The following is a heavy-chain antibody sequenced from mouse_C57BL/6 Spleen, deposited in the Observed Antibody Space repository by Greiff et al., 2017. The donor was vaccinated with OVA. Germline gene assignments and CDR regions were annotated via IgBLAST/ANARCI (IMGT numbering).Heavy chain of an antibody. CDR1: GFSLTSYG. D-gene: IGHD2-3*01. V-gene: IGHV2-6*03. J-gene: IGHJ3*01. Sequence: QVQLKQSGPGLVAPSQSLSITCTVSGFSLTSYGVHWVRQPPGKGLEWLVVIWSDGSTTYNSALKSRLSISKDNSKSQVFLKMNSLQTDDTAMYYGARDDGYYVGFAYWGQGTLVTVSA. CDR3: ARDDGYYVGFAY. CDR2: IWSDGST.